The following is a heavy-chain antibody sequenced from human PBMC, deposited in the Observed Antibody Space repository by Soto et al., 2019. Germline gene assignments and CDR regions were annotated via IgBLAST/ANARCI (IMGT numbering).Heavy chain of an antibody. CDR1: GCSVSVCNDY. J-gene: IGHJ5*02. CDR2: IYYSGTN. Sequence: SETLCLSCTASGCSVSVCNDYWSWIRQAPTKGLEWIGCIYYSGTNNYNPSLKSRVTIPIDTSKNQFSLTLSSVTAADTAVYYCARAGTTMVRGVISGWFDPWGQGTLVTVS. D-gene: IGHD3-10*01. CDR3: ARAGTTMVRGVISGWFDP. V-gene: IGHV4-61*01.